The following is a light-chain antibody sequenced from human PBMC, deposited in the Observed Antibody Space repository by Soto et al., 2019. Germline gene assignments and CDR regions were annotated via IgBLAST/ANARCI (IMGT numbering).Light chain of an antibody. J-gene: IGLJ1*01. V-gene: IGLV2-14*01. Sequence: QSVLTQPASVSGSPGQSITISCTGTSSGVGGYNYVPWYQQHPGKAPKLMIYEVSNRPSGVSNRFSGSKSGNTASLTISGLQAEDEADYYCNSYTSSSTYVFGTGTKVTVL. CDR3: NSYTSSSTYV. CDR1: SSGVGGYNY. CDR2: EVS.